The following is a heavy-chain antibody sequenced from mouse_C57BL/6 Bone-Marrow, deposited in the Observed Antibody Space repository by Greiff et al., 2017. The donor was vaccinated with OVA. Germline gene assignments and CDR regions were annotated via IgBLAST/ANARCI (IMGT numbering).Heavy chain of an antibody. CDR3: ARYGVTTFYAMDY. Sequence: EVKLMESGGGLVKPGGSLKLSCAASGFTFSDYGMHWVRQAPEKGLEWFAYISSGSSTIYYADTVKGRFTISRDNAKNTLFLQMTSLRSEDTAMYDCARYGVTTFYAMDYWGQGTSVTVSS. V-gene: IGHV5-17*01. D-gene: IGHD2-3*01. CDR2: ISSGSSTI. J-gene: IGHJ4*01. CDR1: GFTFSDYG.